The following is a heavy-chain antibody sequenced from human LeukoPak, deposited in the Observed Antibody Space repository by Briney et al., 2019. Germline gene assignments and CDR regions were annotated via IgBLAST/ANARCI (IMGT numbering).Heavy chain of an antibody. Sequence: GGSLRLSCAVSGFAFGSEAMSWVRQSPARGLEWVASISPGGGTTYYADYVKGRFTISRDNSKNSLFVQMNSLRAEDTAVYYCARDTIPYGDYRPDAFDIWGQGTMVTVSS. D-gene: IGHD4-17*01. CDR2: ISPGGGTT. V-gene: IGHV3-23*01. CDR1: GFAFGSEA. CDR3: ARDTIPYGDYRPDAFDI. J-gene: IGHJ3*02.